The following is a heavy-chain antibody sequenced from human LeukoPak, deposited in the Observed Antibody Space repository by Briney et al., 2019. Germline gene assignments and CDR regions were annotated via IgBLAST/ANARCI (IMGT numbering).Heavy chain of an antibody. J-gene: IGHJ4*02. V-gene: IGHV3-23*01. CDR1: GFTFSSYV. Sequence: GGSLRLSCAASGFTFSSYVMSWVRQAPGKGLEWVSTISGSGGSTYYADSVKGRFTISRDNAKNSLYLQMNSLRVEDTAVYYCASFPSYDFWSGYQNYYFDYWGQGTLVTVSS. D-gene: IGHD3-3*01. CDR2: ISGSGGST. CDR3: ASFPSYDFWSGYQNYYFDY.